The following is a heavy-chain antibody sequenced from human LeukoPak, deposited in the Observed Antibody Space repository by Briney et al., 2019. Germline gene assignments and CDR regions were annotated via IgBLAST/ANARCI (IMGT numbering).Heavy chain of an antibody. V-gene: IGHV4-59*01. Sequence: PSETLSLTCTVSGGSISSYYWSWIRQPPGKGLEWIGCIYYSGSTNYNPSLKSRVTISVDTSKNQFSLKLSSVTAADTAVYYCARGRLKLGSSSFDYWGQGTLVTVSS. J-gene: IGHJ4*02. CDR1: GGSISSYY. D-gene: IGHD7-27*01. CDR2: IYYSGST. CDR3: ARGRLKLGSSSFDY.